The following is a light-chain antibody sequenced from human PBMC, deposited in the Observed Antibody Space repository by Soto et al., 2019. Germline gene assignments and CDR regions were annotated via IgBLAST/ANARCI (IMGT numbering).Light chain of an antibody. CDR1: QTIRSH. CDR2: ATS. V-gene: IGKV1-39*01. J-gene: IGKJ5*01. CDR3: QQYNNGPPIT. Sequence: DIQMTQFPSSLSASVGDRVTITCRASQTIRSHLNWYQQKPGEAPKIVIYATSTLQSGVPSRFNGSVSGTDFTLSISSLQTEDFAVYYCQQYNNGPPITVGQGTRLESK.